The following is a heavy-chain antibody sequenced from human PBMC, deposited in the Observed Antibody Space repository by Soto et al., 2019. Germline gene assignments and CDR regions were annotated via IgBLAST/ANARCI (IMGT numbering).Heavy chain of an antibody. J-gene: IGHJ6*02. CDR1: GFMFSDYA. V-gene: IGHV3-23*01. CDR2: LLRPGRST. CDR3: AGAPSSLYGMDV. Sequence: PGGSLRLSCAASGFMFSDYAMTWARQAPGKELEWVSGLLRPGRSTYYADSVKGRFTISGDTSANTVYLQMDSLRAEDTAVYYCAGAPSSLYGMDVWGQGTTVTVSS.